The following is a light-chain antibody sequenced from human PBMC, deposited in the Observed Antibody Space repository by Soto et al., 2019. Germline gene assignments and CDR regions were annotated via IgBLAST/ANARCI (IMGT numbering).Light chain of an antibody. CDR2: DAS. J-gene: IGKJ1*01. Sequence: DIQMTQSPSTLSASVGDRVTITCRATQNIYGWLAWYQQKSGKAPKLLIYDASSLESGVPSRFSGSGFWTEFPVTISSLQPDDFATYYCQQYNSYPWTFGQGTKVEVK. CDR1: QNIYGW. V-gene: IGKV1-5*01. CDR3: QQYNSYPWT.